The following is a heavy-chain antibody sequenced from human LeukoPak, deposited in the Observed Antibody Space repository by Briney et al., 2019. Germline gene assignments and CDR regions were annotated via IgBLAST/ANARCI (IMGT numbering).Heavy chain of an antibody. Sequence: SGGSLRLSCAASGFTFSSYSMNWVRQAPGKGLEWVSSTSSSSSYKYYADSVKGRFTISRDNAKNSLYLQMNSLGAEDTAVYYCARENYDILTGYSPYFFDYWGQGTLVTVSS. D-gene: IGHD3-9*01. J-gene: IGHJ4*02. CDR2: TSSSSSYK. V-gene: IGHV3-21*01. CDR1: GFTFSSYS. CDR3: ARENYDILTGYSPYFFDY.